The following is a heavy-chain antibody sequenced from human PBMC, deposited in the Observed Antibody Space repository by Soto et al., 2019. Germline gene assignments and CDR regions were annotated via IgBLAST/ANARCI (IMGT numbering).Heavy chain of an antibody. J-gene: IGHJ2*01. CDR1: GFTFSSYG. D-gene: IGHD2-15*01. V-gene: IGHV3-33*01. CDR2: IWYDGSNK. Sequence: QVQLVESGGGVVQPGRSLRLSCAASGFTFSSYGMHWVRQAPGKGLEWVAVIWYDGSNKYYADSVKGRFTISRDNSKNTLYLQMNSLRAEDTAVYYCARDSPSTYCSGGSCYSWYFDLWGRGTLVTVSS. CDR3: ARDSPSTYCSGGSCYSWYFDL.